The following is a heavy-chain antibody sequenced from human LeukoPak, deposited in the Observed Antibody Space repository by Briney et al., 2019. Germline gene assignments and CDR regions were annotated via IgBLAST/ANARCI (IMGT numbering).Heavy chain of an antibody. CDR2: IIPIFGTA. V-gene: IGHV1-69*13. CDR1: GGTFSSYA. J-gene: IGHJ6*04. D-gene: IGHD4-17*01. CDR3: AREIDYGDGIYYYYGMDV. Sequence: SVKVSCKASGGTFSSYAISWVRQAPGQGLEWMGGIIPIFGTANYAQKFQGRVTITADESTSTAYMELSSLRSEDTAVYYCAREIDYGDGIYYYYGMDVWGKGTPVTVSS.